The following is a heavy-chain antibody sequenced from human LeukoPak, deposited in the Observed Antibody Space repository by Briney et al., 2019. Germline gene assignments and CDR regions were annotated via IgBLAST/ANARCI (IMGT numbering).Heavy chain of an antibody. CDR2: ISGSGGST. V-gene: IGHV3-23*01. J-gene: IGHJ4*02. CDR3: AKGAGYDFWSGYFDY. CDR1: GFTFSSYA. D-gene: IGHD3-3*01. Sequence: GGSLRLSCAASGFTFSSYAMSWVRQAPGKGLEWVSAISGSGGSTYYADSVKGRFTISRDNSKNTLYLQMNSLRAEDTAVYYCAKGAGYDFWSGYFDYWGQGTLVTVPS.